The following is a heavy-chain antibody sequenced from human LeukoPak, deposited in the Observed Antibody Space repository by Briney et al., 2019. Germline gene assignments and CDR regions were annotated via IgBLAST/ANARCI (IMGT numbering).Heavy chain of an antibody. J-gene: IGHJ3*02. Sequence: TSGTLSLTCTVSGGSISSYYWSWIRQPPGKGLEWIGYIYYSGSTNYNPSLKSRVTISVDTSKNQFSLKLSSVTAADTAVYYCAREWVDAFDIWGQGTMVTVSS. V-gene: IGHV4-59*01. CDR2: IYYSGST. D-gene: IGHD1-26*01. CDR1: GGSISSYY. CDR3: AREWVDAFDI.